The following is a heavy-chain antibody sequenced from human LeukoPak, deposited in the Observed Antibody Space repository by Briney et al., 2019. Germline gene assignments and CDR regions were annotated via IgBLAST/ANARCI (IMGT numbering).Heavy chain of an antibody. CDR3: ARWATYCSGGSCYDYGMDV. CDR1: GFTVSSNY. Sequence: PGGSLRLSCAASGFTVSSNYMSRVRQAPGKGLEWVSVIYSGGSTYYADSVKGRFTISRDNSKNTLYLQMNSLRAEDTAVYYCARWATYCSGGSCYDYGMDVWGQGTTVTVSS. CDR2: IYSGGST. J-gene: IGHJ6*02. V-gene: IGHV3-53*01. D-gene: IGHD2-15*01.